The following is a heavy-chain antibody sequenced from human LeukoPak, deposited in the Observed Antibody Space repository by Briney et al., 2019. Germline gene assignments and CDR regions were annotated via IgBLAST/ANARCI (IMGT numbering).Heavy chain of an antibody. CDR3: ARGPRYCTNGVCWYGTDV. V-gene: IGHV3-66*01. CDR2: IYSGGST. J-gene: IGHJ6*02. D-gene: IGHD2-8*01. Sequence: PGGSLRLSCAASGFTVSSNYMSWVRQAPGKGLEWVSVIYSGGSTYYADSVKGRFTISRDNSKNTLYLQMNSLRAEDTAVYYCARGPRYCTNGVCWYGTDVWGQGTTVTVSS. CDR1: GFTVSSNY.